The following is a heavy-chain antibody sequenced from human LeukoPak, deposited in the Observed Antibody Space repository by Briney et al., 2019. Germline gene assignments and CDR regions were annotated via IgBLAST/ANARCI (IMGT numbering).Heavy chain of an antibody. Sequence: GGSLRLSCAASGFKFSDCYMSWIRQAPGKGLEWVSYISSSGSTIYYADSVKGRFTISRDNAKNSLSLQMNSLRAEDTAVYYCASMPGIAAAGGYWGQGTLVTVSS. V-gene: IGHV3-11*01. D-gene: IGHD6-13*01. CDR2: ISSSGSTI. CDR3: ASMPGIAAAGGY. J-gene: IGHJ4*02. CDR1: GFKFSDCY.